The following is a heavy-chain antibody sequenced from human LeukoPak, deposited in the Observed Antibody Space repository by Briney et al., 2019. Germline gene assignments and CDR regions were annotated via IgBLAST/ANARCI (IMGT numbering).Heavy chain of an antibody. Sequence: GGSLRLSCAASGFTFDDYAMHWVRQAPGKGLEWVSGISWNSGSIGYADSVKGRFTISRDNAKNSLYLQMNSLRAEDTALYYCAKSTNYGTRDAFDIWGQGTMVTVSS. CDR1: GFTFDDYA. D-gene: IGHD1-7*01. J-gene: IGHJ3*02. V-gene: IGHV3-9*01. CDR2: ISWNSGSI. CDR3: AKSTNYGTRDAFDI.